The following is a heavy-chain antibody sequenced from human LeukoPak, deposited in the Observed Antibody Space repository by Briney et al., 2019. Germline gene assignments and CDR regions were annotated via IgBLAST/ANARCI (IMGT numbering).Heavy chain of an antibody. D-gene: IGHD3-3*01. CDR1: GFPFSRSW. Sequence: GGSLRLSCAASGFPFSRSWMSWLRQTPEKGLEWVANIKEDGSAKYYVDSVKGRFTISRDNGKNSLYLEMNSPRAEDTAVYYCAKDDEGYYWGQGILVTVSS. J-gene: IGHJ4*02. CDR2: IKEDGSAK. V-gene: IGHV3-7*04. CDR3: AKDDEGYY.